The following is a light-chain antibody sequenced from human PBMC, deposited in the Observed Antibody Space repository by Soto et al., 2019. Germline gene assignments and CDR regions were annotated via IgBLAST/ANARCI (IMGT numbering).Light chain of an antibody. CDR3: QLYHYWVT. Sequence: ETVMTQSPGTLSVSPGERATLSCGTSQSVSSNLAWYQQKPGQAPRLIIYGASTRATGIPARFSGSGSGTEFTLTISYLRPEDSAGYFCQLYHYWVTFGGGTRVEI. CDR2: GAS. CDR1: QSVSSN. V-gene: IGKV3D-15*01. J-gene: IGKJ4*01.